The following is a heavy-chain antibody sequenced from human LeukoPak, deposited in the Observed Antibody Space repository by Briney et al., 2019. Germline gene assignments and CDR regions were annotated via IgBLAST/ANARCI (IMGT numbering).Heavy chain of an antibody. V-gene: IGHV4-34*01. J-gene: IGHJ4*02. CDR2: IDHSGST. Sequence: SETLSLTCSVYGGSFSGYFWSWIRQPPGKGLEWIGEIDHSGSTKYNPPLKTRVTVSADTSKKQFSLKLSSVTAADTAVYYCAATNPYSGSYYGGYWGQGTLVTVSS. CDR3: AATNPYSGSYYGGY. D-gene: IGHD1-26*01. CDR1: GGSFSGYF.